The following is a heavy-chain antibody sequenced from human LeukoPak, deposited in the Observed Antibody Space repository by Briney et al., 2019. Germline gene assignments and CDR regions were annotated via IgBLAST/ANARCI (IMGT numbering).Heavy chain of an antibody. V-gene: IGHV4-59*01. CDR2: IYYIGST. CDR1: GGSISSYY. CDR3: ARHLVPAAPDY. Sequence: SETLSLTCTVSGGSISSYYWTWIRQPPGTGLEWIGYIYYIGSTNYNPSLKSRVTISVDTPKNQFSLQLRSVTAADTAVYYCARHLVPAAPDYWGQGTLVTVSS. D-gene: IGHD2-2*01. J-gene: IGHJ4*02.